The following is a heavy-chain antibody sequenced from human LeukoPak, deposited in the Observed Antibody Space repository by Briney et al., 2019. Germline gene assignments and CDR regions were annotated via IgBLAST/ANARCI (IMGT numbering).Heavy chain of an antibody. V-gene: IGHV1-46*01. CDR3: ARDDMVRGVMEAFDI. J-gene: IGHJ3*02. CDR1: GYTFTSYY. Sequence: AASVKVSCKASGYTFTSYYMHWVRQAPGQGLEWMGIINPSGGSTSYAQKFQGRVTMTRDMSTSTAYMELRSLRSDDTAVYYCARDDMVRGVMEAFDIWGQGTMVTVSS. D-gene: IGHD3-10*01. CDR2: INPSGGST.